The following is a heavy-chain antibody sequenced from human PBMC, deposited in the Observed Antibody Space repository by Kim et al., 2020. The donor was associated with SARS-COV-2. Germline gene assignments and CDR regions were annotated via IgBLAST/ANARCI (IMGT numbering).Heavy chain of an antibody. CDR2: IYYSGST. V-gene: IGHV4-30-4*08. Sequence: SETLSLTCNVSGDSISSGDYFWSWIRQSPGEGLEWIGNIYYSGSTYYNPSLKSRVIISVDTSKNQFSLKLSSVTAADTAVYYCARTMWNTGYYFDYWGQG. D-gene: IGHD2-8*02. J-gene: IGHJ4*02. CDR1: GDSISSGDYF. CDR3: ARTMWNTGYYFDY.